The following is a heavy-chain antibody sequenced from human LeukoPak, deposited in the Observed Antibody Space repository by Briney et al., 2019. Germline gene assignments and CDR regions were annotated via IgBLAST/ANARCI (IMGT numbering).Heavy chain of an antibody. J-gene: IGHJ5*02. V-gene: IGHV4-59*01. Sequence: PSETLSLTCTVSGGSISSYYWSWIRQPPGKGLEWIGYIYYSGSTNYNRSLKSRVPISVDTSKNQFSLKLSSVTAADTAVYYCARGAYYDSSANYDYWFDPWGQGTLVTVSS. D-gene: IGHD3-22*01. CDR2: IYYSGST. CDR3: ARGAYYDSSANYDYWFDP. CDR1: GGSISSYY.